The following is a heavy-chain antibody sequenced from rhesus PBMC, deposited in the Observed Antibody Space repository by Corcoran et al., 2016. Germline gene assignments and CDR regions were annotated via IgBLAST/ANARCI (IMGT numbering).Heavy chain of an antibody. CDR1: GGSVSSSNW. J-gene: IGHJ4*01. Sequence: QVQLQESGPGLVKPSETLSLTCAVSGGSVSSSNWWSWIRQPPGKGLEWIGYISGSSGRNYYNPSLKSRVTISTDTSKNQFSLKLSSVTAADTAVYYCARRKVLFDYWGQGVLVTVSS. CDR2: ISGSSGRN. V-gene: IGHV4-65*01. CDR3: ARRKVLFDY.